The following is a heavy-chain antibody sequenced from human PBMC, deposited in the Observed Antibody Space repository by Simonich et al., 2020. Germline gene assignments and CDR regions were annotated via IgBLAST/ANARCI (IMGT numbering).Heavy chain of an antibody. D-gene: IGHD6-6*01. V-gene: IGHV1-2*06. CDR1: GYTFTGYY. J-gene: IGHJ2*01. Sequence: QVQLVQSGAEGKKTGASVKVSCKASGYTFTGYYMHWVRQAPGQGLGWMGRINPNSGGTNSAQKVQGSVTMTRDTSISTAYMELSRLRSDDTAVYYCARVEYSSSGYFDLWGRGTLVTVSS. CDR3: ARVEYSSSGYFDL. CDR2: INPNSGGT.